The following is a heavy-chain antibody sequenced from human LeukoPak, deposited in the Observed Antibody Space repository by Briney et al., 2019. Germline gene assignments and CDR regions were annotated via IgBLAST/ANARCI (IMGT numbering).Heavy chain of an antibody. D-gene: IGHD1-26*01. CDR1: GYTFSGYY. J-gene: IGHJ4*02. CDR3: ATHSGSLYYFDY. Sequence: ASVKVSCKASGYTFSGYYMHWVRQAPGQGLEWMGRINPNSGGTDYAQKFQGRVTMTRDTSISTAYMELSRLRSDDTAVYYCATHSGSLYYFDYWGQGTLVTVSS. V-gene: IGHV1-2*06. CDR2: INPNSGGT.